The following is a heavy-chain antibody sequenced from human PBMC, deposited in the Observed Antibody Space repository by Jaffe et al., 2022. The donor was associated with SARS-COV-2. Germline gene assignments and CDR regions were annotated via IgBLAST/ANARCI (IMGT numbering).Heavy chain of an antibody. D-gene: IGHD4-17*01. V-gene: IGHV4-59*01. CDR3: APQRRRSDYRFDP. Sequence: QVQLQESGPGLVKPSETLSLTCTVSGDSIINYFCNWLRQPPGKALEWIGHIYDSGATRYNPSLRSRITISGDTSKNQFSLRLTSVTAADTAVYYCAPQRRRSDYRFDPWGQGSLVTVSS. J-gene: IGHJ5*02. CDR1: GDSIINYF. CDR2: IYDSGAT.